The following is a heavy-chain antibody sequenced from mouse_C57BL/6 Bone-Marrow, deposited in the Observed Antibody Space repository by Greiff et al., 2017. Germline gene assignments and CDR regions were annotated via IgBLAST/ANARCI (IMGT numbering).Heavy chain of an antibody. CDR2: IDPSDSYT. V-gene: IGHV1-69*01. Sequence: VQLQQPGAELVMPGASVKLSCKASGYTFTSYWMHWVKQRPGQGLEWIGEIDPSDSYTNYNQKFKGKSTLTVDKSSSTAYMQLSSLTSEDSAVDYCARGRQGLLRADYWGQGTTLTVSS. CDR1: GYTFTSYW. CDR3: ARGRQGLLRADY. D-gene: IGHD1-1*01. J-gene: IGHJ2*01.